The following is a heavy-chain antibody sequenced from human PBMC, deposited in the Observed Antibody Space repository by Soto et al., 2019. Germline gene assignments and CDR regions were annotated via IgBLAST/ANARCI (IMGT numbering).Heavy chain of an antibody. D-gene: IGHD6-6*01. CDR3: ARVDSSSIDYYYYYGMDV. V-gene: IGHV1-69*06. CDR1: GGTFSSYA. Sequence: ASVKVSCKASGGTFSSYAISWVRQAPGQGLEWMGGIIPIFGTANYAQKFQGRVTITADKSTSTAYMELSSLRSEDTAVYYCARVDSSSIDYYYYYGMDVWGQGTTVTVYS. CDR2: IIPIFGTA. J-gene: IGHJ6*02.